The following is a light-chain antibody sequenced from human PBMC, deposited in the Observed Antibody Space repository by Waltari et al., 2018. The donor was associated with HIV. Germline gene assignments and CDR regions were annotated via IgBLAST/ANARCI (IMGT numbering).Light chain of an antibody. CDR2: EGS. J-gene: IGLJ2*01. CDR1: SSDVGSYNL. Sequence: QSALTQPASVSGSPGQSITISCTGTSSDVGSYNLVSWYQQHPGKAPKLMIYEGSKRPSGVSNRVSGSKSGNTASLTISGLQAEDEADYDCCSYAGSSTVVFGGGTKLTVL. CDR3: CSYAGSSTVV. V-gene: IGLV2-23*01.